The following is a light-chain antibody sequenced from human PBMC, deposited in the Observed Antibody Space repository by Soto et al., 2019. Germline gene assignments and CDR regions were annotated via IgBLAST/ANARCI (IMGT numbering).Light chain of an antibody. J-gene: IGKJ5*01. CDR1: QRVATY. V-gene: IGKV3-11*01. CDR2: DIS. Sequence: EIVLTQSPATLSLSPGEGATLSCRASQRVATYLAWYQQKRVQAPRLLIYDISTRAPGIPARFSGSGSAADFTLTVNSLEPEDSALYHCQQRSHWPPIAVCQGTRLES. CDR3: QQRSHWPPIA.